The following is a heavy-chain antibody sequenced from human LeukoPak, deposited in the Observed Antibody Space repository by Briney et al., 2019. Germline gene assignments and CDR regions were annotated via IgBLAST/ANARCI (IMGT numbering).Heavy chain of an antibody. J-gene: IGHJ4*02. Sequence: SETLSLTCTVSGGSISSYYWSWIRQPPGKALEWIGYIYYSGSTNYNPSLKSRVTISVDTSKNQFSLKLSSVTAADTAVYYCARHVDEVAVDYWGQGTLVTVSS. CDR2: IYYSGST. CDR1: GGSISSYY. D-gene: IGHD2-15*01. CDR3: ARHVDEVAVDY. V-gene: IGHV4-59*08.